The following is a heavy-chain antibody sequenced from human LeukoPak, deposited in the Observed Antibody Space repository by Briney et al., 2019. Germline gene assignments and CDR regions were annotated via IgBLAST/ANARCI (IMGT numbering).Heavy chain of an antibody. V-gene: IGHV3-11*01. D-gene: IGHD1-26*01. J-gene: IGHJ4*02. CDR3: ARERVSGSFDY. CDR1: GFSLTNFA. CDR2: ISDSGTTK. Sequence: GGSLRLSCAASGFSLTNFAMSWVRQAPGKGLEWVSYISDSGTTKYYADSVTGRFTVSRDNAKNSLYLQMNSLRAEDTAVYYCARERVSGSFDYWGQGTLVSVSS.